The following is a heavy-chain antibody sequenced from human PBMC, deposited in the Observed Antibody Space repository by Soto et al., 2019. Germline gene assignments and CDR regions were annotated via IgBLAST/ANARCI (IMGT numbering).Heavy chain of an antibody. D-gene: IGHD2-2*01. V-gene: IGHV4-31*03. CDR2: IYYSGST. CDR3: ARGYQLLSVSWFDP. J-gene: IGHJ5*02. CDR1: GGSISSGGYY. Sequence: SETLSLTCTVSGGSISSGGYYWSWIRQHPGKGLEWIGYIYYSGSTYYNPSLKSRVTISVDTSKNQFSLKLSSVTAADTAVYYCARGYQLLSVSWFDPWGQGTLVTVSS.